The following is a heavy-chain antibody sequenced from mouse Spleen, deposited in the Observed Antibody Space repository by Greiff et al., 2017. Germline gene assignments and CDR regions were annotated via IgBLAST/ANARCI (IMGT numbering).Heavy chain of an antibody. CDR1: GYTFTSYW. J-gene: IGHJ3*01. Sequence: VQLQQPGAELVKPGASVKLSCKASGYTFTSYWMQWVKQRPGQGLEWIGEIDPSDSYTNYNQKFKGKATLTVDTSSSTAYMQLSSLTSEDSAVYYCARRGDSAYWGQGTLVTVSA. V-gene: IGHV1-50*01. CDR2: IDPSDSYT. CDR3: ARRGDSAY.